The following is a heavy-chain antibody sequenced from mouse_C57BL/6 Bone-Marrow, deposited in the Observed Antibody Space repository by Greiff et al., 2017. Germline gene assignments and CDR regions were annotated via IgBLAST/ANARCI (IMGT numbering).Heavy chain of an antibody. V-gene: IGHV1-74*01. CDR2: IHPSDSDT. J-gene: IGHJ4*01. D-gene: IGHD1-1*01. Sequence: VQLQQPGAELVKPGASVKVSCKASGYTFTSYWMPWVKQRPGQGLEWIGRIHPSDSDTNYNEKFKGKATLTVDKSSSTAYMQLSSLTSEDSAVYYCAIDPVLHGAMDYWGQGTSVTVSS. CDR1: GYTFTSYW. CDR3: AIDPVLHGAMDY.